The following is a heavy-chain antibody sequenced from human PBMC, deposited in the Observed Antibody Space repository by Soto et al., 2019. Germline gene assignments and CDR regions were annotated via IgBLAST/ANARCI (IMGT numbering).Heavy chain of an antibody. CDR1: GFSLSTSGVG. Sequence: QITLKESGPTLVKPTQTLTLTCTFSGFSLSTSGVGVGWIRQPPGKALEWLALIYWDDDKRYSPSLESRVTTTKDTPKHQVVLTMTTMDPVDTATYYCAHIDYYDNRQAFEFWGQGTMVTVSS. CDR2: IYWDDDK. CDR3: AHIDYYDNRQAFEF. J-gene: IGHJ3*01. D-gene: IGHD3-16*01. V-gene: IGHV2-5*02.